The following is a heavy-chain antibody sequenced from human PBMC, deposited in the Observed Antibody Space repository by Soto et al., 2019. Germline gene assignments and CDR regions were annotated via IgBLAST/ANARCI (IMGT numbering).Heavy chain of an antibody. CDR2: IYPGDSDT. V-gene: IGHV5-51*01. D-gene: IGHD3-22*01. Sequence: PGESLKISCNGSGYSFTSYWIGWVRQMPGKGLEWMGIIYPGDSDTRYSPSFQGQVTISVDKSISTAYLQWSSLKASDTAMYYCERSQNYYESSGTIDYWGQGTLVTVSS. CDR1: GYSFTSYW. J-gene: IGHJ4*02. CDR3: ERSQNYYESSGTIDY.